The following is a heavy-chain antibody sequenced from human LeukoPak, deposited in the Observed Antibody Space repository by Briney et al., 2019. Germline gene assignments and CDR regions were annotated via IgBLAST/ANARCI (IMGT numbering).Heavy chain of an antibody. CDR3: ARAPGMEWLPDY. D-gene: IGHD3-3*01. CDR1: GYTFTGYY. J-gene: IGHJ4*02. Sequence: ASVKVSCRASGYTFTGYYMHWVRQAPGQGLEWMGRINPNSGGTNYAQKFQGRVTMTSDTSISTAYRELSRLRSDDTAVYYCARAPGMEWLPDYWGQGTLVTVSS. V-gene: IGHV1-2*06. CDR2: INPNSGGT.